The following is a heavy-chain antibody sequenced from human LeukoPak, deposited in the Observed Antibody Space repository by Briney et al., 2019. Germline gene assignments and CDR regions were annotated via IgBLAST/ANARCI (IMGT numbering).Heavy chain of an antibody. V-gene: IGHV1-8*01. CDR1: GYTFTSYD. D-gene: IGHD3-10*01. CDR3: ASTNYYGSGSEYYYYYGMDV. CDR2: MNPNSGNT. Sequence: ASVKVSCKASGYTFTSYDINWVRQATGQGLEWMGWMNPNSGNTGYAQKFQGRVTMTRNTSISTAYMELSSLRSEDTAVYYCASTNYYGSGSEYYYYYGMDVWGQGTTVTVSS. J-gene: IGHJ6*02.